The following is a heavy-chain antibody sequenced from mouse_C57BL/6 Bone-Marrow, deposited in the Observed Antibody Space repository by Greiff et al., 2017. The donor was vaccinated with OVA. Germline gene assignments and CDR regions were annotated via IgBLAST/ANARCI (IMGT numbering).Heavy chain of an antibody. CDR3: ARCHCGSSLFDY. CDR1: GYTFTSYW. D-gene: IGHD1-1*01. V-gene: IGHV1-69*01. Sequence: QVQLQQPGAELVMPGASVKLSCKASGYTFTSYWMHWVKQRPGQGLEWIGKINPSDSYTNYNQKFKGKTTLTVDKSSRTAYMQSSSLTSEDSAVYYCARCHCGSSLFDYWGKGTTLTVSS. J-gene: IGHJ2*01. CDR2: INPSDSYT.